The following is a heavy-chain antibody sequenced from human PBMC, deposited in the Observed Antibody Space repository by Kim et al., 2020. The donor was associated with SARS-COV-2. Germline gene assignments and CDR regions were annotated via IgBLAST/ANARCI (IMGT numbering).Heavy chain of an antibody. D-gene: IGHD6-6*01. V-gene: IGHV4-39*07. CDR1: GGSISSSSYY. J-gene: IGHJ4*02. CDR2: IYYSGST. Sequence: SETLSLTCTVSGGSISSSSYYWGWIRQPPGKGLEWIGSIYYSGSTYYNPSLKSRVTISVDTSKNQFSLKLSSVTAADTAVYYCARVPAARYYFDYWGQGT. CDR3: ARVPAARYYFDY.